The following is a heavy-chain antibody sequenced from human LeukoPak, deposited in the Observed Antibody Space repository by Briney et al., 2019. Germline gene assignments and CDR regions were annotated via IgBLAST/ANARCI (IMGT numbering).Heavy chain of an antibody. CDR3: ARGPRNRITIFGVVRYNWFDP. J-gene: IGHJ5*02. CDR2: ISSSSSTI. V-gene: IGHV3-48*04. Sequence: GGSLRLSCAASGFTFSSYSMNWVRQAPGKGLEWVSYISSSSSTIYYADSVKGRFTIPRDNAKNSLYLQMNSLRAEDTAVYYCARGPRNRITIFGVVRYNWFDPWGQGTLVTVSS. D-gene: IGHD3-3*01. CDR1: GFTFSSYS.